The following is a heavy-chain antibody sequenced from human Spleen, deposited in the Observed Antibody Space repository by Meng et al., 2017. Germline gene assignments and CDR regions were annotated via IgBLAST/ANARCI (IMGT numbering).Heavy chain of an antibody. Sequence: QLQQLGAGLLKPSETLSLTCAVYGGSFSGYYWSWIRQPPGKGLEWIGEINHSGSTNYNPSLKSRVTISVDTSKNQFSLKLSSVTAADTAVYYCARGSMTGAGDFEYWGQGILVTVSS. D-gene: IGHD6-13*01. CDR2: INHSGST. J-gene: IGHJ4*02. CDR1: GGSFSGYY. V-gene: IGHV4-34*01. CDR3: ARGSMTGAGDFEY.